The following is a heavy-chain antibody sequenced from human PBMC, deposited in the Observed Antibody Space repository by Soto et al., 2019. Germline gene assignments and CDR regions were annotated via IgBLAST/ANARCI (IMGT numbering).Heavy chain of an antibody. CDR2: INYRGNT. D-gene: IGHD1-1*01. V-gene: IGHV4-59*01. CDR3: ARVPSGTIDY. CDR1: GASIGSYY. Sequence: SETLSLTCSVSGASIGSYYWGWVRQPPGKGLEWLGYINYRGNTNYNPSLKSRILISVDTSENQFPLKLSSVSAADTAVYYCARVPSGTIDYWGQGTLVTVSS. J-gene: IGHJ4*02.